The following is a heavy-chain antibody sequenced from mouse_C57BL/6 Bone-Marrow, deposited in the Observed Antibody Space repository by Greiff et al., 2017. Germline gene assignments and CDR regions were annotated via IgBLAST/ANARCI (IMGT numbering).Heavy chain of an antibody. CDR2: ILPGSGNT. CDR3: ARGY. V-gene: IGHV1-9*01. Sequence: VQRVESGAELMKPGASVKLSCKATGYTFPGYWIEWVKQRPGHGLEWIGEILPGSGNTNYNEKFKGKATVTADTSSNTAYMQLSSLTTEDSAIYYGARGYWGQGTLVTVSA. CDR1: GYTFPGYW. J-gene: IGHJ3*01.